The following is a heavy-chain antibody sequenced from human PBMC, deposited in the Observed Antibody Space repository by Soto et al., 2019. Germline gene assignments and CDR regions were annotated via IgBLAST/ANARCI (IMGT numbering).Heavy chain of an antibody. CDR1: GGSISSSSYY. CDR3: ATLYYDFWSETYYYMDV. D-gene: IGHD3-3*01. CDR2: IYYSGST. J-gene: IGHJ6*03. V-gene: IGHV4-39*01. Sequence: PSETLSLTCTVSGGSISSSSYYWGWIRQPPGKGLEWIGSIYYSGSTYYNPSLKSRVTISVDTSKNQFSLKLSSVTAADTAVYYCATLYYDFWSETYYYMDVWGKGTTVTVS.